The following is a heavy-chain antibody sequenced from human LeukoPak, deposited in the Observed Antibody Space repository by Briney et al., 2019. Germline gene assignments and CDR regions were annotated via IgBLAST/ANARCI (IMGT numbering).Heavy chain of an antibody. CDR3: ARGVPRITIFGVVIGPSGMDV. Sequence: SETLSLTCAVYGGSFSGYYWSWIRQPPGKGLEWIGEINHSGSTSYNPSLKSRVTISVDTSKNQFSLKLSSVTAADTAVYYCARGVPRITIFGVVIGPSGMDVWGQGTTVTVSS. J-gene: IGHJ6*02. CDR2: INHSGST. V-gene: IGHV4-34*01. D-gene: IGHD3-3*01. CDR1: GGSFSGYY.